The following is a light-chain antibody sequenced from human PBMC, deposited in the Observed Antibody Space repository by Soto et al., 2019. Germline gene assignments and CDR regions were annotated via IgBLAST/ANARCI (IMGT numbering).Light chain of an antibody. J-gene: IGKJ5*01. Sequence: VLTQSPATLSLSPGELSTLSCRASQSVSSYLAWYQQKPGQAPRLLSYDTSNRATGVPARFSGSGSGTDFTLTISSLEPEDCAIYYCQQRQYWPPITFGQGTRLEIK. CDR1: QSVSSY. CDR2: DTS. CDR3: QQRQYWPPIT. V-gene: IGKV3-11*01.